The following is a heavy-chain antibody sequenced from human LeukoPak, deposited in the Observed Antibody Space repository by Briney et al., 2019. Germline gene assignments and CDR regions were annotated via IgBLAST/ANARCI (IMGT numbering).Heavy chain of an antibody. CDR3: ARDVAVAGTLDY. Sequence: ASVKVSCKASGYTFIRYHMHWVRQAPGQGLEWIGVLKLYDGSISHAQKFQGRVTMTRDTSTSTVYMELSSLRSEDTAVYYCARDVAVAGTLDYWGQGTLVTVSS. J-gene: IGHJ4*02. CDR1: GYTFIRYH. CDR2: LKLYDGSI. D-gene: IGHD6-19*01. V-gene: IGHV1-46*01.